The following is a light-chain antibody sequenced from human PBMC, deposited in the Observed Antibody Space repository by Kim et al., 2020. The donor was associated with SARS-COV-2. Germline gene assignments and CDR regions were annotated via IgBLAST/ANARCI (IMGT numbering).Light chain of an antibody. Sequence: ASVGDRGTITCRASQDIRKNVALFQQKPGKAPKSLIYYASTLESGVPSKFSGSGSGTDFTLTINSLQPEDFATYYCQQFEAYPLTFGGGTKVEIK. CDR1: QDIRKN. CDR3: QQFEAYPLT. V-gene: IGKV1-16*02. CDR2: YAS. J-gene: IGKJ4*01.